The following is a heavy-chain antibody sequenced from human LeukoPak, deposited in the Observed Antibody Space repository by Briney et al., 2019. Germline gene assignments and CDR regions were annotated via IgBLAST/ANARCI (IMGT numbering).Heavy chain of an antibody. V-gene: IGHV4-59*01. CDR2: SYYSGIT. D-gene: IGHD6-13*01. Sequence: SETLSLTCTVSGGSLTNYYWSWIRQPPGKGLEWIGHSYYSGITNYNPFLKSRVTISVDTSKNQFSLRLSSVTAAGTAVYYCVRGGSSSWPYYYYYMDVWGKGTTVTISS. J-gene: IGHJ6*03. CDR3: VRGGSSSWPYYYYYMDV. CDR1: GGSLTNYY.